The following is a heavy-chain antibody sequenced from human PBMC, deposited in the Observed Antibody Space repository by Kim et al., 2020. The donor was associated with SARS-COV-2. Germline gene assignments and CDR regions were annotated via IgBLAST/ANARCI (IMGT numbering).Heavy chain of an antibody. V-gene: IGHV1-69*01. CDR3: ARNRAAALDYYYYGMDG. J-gene: IGHJ6*02. D-gene: IGHD2-15*01. Sequence: FQGRVTITADESTSTAYMELSSLRSEDTAVYYCARNRAAALDYYYYGMDGWGQGTTVTVSS.